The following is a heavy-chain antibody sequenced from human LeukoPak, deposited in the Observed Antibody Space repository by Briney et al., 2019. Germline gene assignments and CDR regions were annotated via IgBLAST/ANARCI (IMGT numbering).Heavy chain of an antibody. D-gene: IGHD3-10*01. J-gene: IGHJ6*02. CDR2: ISISRTYI. CDR1: GFTFSSYW. CDR3: ARDRYYGSGSWSGMDV. V-gene: IGHV3-21*01. Sequence: GGSLRLSCAASGFTFSSYWMSWVRQAPGKGLEWVSSISISRTYIYYADSVKGRFTISRDNAKNSLYLQMNSLRAEDTAVYYCARDRYYGSGSWSGMDVWGQGTTVTVSS.